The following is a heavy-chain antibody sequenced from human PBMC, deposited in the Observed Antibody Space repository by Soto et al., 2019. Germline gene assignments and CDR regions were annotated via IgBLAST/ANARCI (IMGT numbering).Heavy chain of an antibody. CDR1: EFTFSSYA. V-gene: IGHV3-23*01. Sequence: EVQLLESGGGLVQPGGSLRLSCAASEFTFSSYAMGWVRQAPGKGLEWVSAISGNGANAYYADSVKGRFAISSDNSKNTLYLQMNSMRAAETAVYYCAKLSENPSNGSYSDYGGQGTLGTVSS. CDR3: AKLSENPSNGSYSDY. CDR2: ISGNGANA. D-gene: IGHD2-8*01. J-gene: IGHJ4*02.